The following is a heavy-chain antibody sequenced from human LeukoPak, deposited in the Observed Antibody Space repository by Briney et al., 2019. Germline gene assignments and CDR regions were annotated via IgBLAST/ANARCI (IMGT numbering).Heavy chain of an antibody. CDR2: INHSGST. CDR3: ARGRKVVVAAIYALGRWFDL. V-gene: IGHV4-34*01. CDR1: GGSFSGYY. J-gene: IGHJ5*02. Sequence: PWETLSLTCAVYGGSFSGYYWSWIRQPPGKGLEWIGEINHSGSTNYNPSLKSRVTISVDTSKNQFSLKLSSVTAADTAVYYCARGRKVVVAAIYALGRWFDLWGQGTLVTVSS. D-gene: IGHD2-15*01.